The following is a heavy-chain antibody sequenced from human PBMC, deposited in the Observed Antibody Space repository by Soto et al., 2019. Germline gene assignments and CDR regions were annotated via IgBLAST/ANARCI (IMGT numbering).Heavy chain of an antibody. V-gene: IGHV4-39*01. J-gene: IGHJ2*01. CDR3: VGKNLGHFDL. D-gene: IGHD3-16*01. CDR1: GGSIDSSNYF. CDR2: ISYSGST. Sequence: QLHVQESGPGPVRPSETLSLTCTVSGGSIDSSNYFWGWVRQPPGKGLEWIGTISYSGSTYYSPYLNGRVPISVDTSKTEFFLKVTSVTAPDTDVYYCVGKNLGHFDLWGRGTQVTVSS.